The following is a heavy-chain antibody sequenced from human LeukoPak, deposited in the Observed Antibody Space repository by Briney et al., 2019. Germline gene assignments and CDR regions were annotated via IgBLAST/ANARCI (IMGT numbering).Heavy chain of an antibody. D-gene: IGHD3-22*01. Sequence: SETLSLTCTVSGGSISSSSYYWGWIRQPPGKGLEWIGSIYYSGSTYYNPSLKSRVTISVDTSKNQFSLKLSSVTAADTAVYYCARDSYYDSSGSTLDAFDTWGQGTMVTVSS. V-gene: IGHV4-39*07. CDR2: IYYSGST. CDR1: GGSISSSSYY. J-gene: IGHJ3*02. CDR3: ARDSYYDSSGSTLDAFDT.